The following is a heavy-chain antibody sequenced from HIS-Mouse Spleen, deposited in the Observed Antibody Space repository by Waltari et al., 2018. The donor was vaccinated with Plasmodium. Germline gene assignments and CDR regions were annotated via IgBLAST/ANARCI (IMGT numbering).Heavy chain of an antibody. D-gene: IGHD6-13*01. Sequence: EVQLVESGGGLVQLGGSLRLSCAASGFTFRSYWMSWVRRAPGKGLEWVANIKQDGSEKYYVDSVKGRFTISRDNAKNSLYLQMNSLRAEDTAVYYCASSWYWYFDLWGRGTLVTVSS. CDR2: IKQDGSEK. CDR3: ASSWYWYFDL. J-gene: IGHJ2*01. CDR1: GFTFRSYW. V-gene: IGHV3-7*01.